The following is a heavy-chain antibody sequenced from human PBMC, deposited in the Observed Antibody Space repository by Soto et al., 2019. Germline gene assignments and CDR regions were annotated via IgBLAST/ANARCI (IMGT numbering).Heavy chain of an antibody. CDR3: AIYGDFYGAFDI. Sequence: QVQLVQSGAEVKKPGASVKVSCKASGYTFTSYAMHWVRQAPGQRLEWMGWINAGNGNTKYSQKFQGRVTITRDTSASTAYMELSSLRSEDTAVYYCAIYGDFYGAFDIWGQGTMVTVSS. CDR2: INAGNGNT. J-gene: IGHJ3*02. CDR1: GYTFTSYA. D-gene: IGHD4-17*01. V-gene: IGHV1-3*01.